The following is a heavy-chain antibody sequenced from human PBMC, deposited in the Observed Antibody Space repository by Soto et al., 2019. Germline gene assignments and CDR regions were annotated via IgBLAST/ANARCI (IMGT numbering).Heavy chain of an antibody. J-gene: IGHJ6*02. CDR1: GGTFSSVA. CDR2: TIPILGTA. V-gene: IGHV1-69*13. CDR3: ARGNALDI. Sequence: GXSVKVSFKASGGTFSSVAINWVRQAPVQGPEWMGGTIPILGTANYAQKFQGRVTIIAGETTNTASLELTSLRSEDTAVYYCARGNALDIWGQGTKVTVSS.